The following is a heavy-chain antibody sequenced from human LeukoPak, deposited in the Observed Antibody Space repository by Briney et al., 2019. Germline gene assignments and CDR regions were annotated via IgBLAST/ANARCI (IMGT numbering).Heavy chain of an antibody. Sequence: SQTLSLTCTVSGGSINSYYWSWIRQPPGKGLEWIGYISYSGSTNYNPSLKSRVSISLDKSKNQFFLRLSSVTAADTALYYCARGNANWGQGTLVTVSS. J-gene: IGHJ4*02. CDR2: ISYSGST. CDR3: ARGNAN. CDR1: GGSINSYY. V-gene: IGHV4-59*01.